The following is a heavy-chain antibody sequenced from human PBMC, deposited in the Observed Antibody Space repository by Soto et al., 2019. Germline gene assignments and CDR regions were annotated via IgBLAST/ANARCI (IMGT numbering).Heavy chain of an antibody. CDR2: ISSSSSTI. Sequence: GESLKISCAASGFTFSSYSMNWVRQAPGKGLEWVSYISSSSSTIYYADSVKGRFTSSRDNAKNSLYLQMNSLRAEDTAVYYCARGLGYCSGGSCYSDPWALDYWGQGTLVTVSS. CDR1: GFTFSSYS. D-gene: IGHD2-15*01. CDR3: ARGLGYCSGGSCYSDPWALDY. V-gene: IGHV3-48*01. J-gene: IGHJ4*02.